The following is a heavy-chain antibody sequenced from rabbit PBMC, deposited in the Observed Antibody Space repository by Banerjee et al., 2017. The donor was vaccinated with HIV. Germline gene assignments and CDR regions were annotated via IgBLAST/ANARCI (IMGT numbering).Heavy chain of an antibody. CDR1: GFSFSSSYW. V-gene: IGHV1S40*01. Sequence: QSLEESGGDLVKPGASLTLTCTASGFSFSSSYWICWVRQAPGKGLEWIACIYTGSSDSTNYASWAKGRFTISKTSSTTVTLQMTSLTAADTATYFCARDAGYAGFGYAGEWDNLWGPGTLVTVS. CDR3: ARDAGYAGFGYAGEWDNL. D-gene: IGHD6-1*01. J-gene: IGHJ4*01. CDR2: IYTGSSDST.